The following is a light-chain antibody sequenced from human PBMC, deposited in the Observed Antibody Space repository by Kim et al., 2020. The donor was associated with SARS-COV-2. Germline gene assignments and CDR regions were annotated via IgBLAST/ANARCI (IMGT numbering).Light chain of an antibody. CDR1: SLRSYY. CDR2: GKN. V-gene: IGLV3-19*01. Sequence: LGQTVRITCQGDSLRSYYASWYQQKPGQAPVLVIYGKNNRPSGIPDRFSGSSSGNTASLTITGAQAEDEADYYCNSRDSSGNHLEVFGGGTKLTVL. CDR3: NSRDSSGNHLEV. J-gene: IGLJ2*01.